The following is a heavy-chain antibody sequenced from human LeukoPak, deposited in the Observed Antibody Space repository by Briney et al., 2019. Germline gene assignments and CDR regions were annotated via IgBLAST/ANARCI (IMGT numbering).Heavy chain of an antibody. V-gene: IGHV4-34*01. J-gene: IGHJ5*02. CDR2: IYYSGST. D-gene: IGHD3-3*01. CDR1: GGSFSDYY. CDR3: ARSSETKGGYYDFWSGYYLLVTEGFDP. Sequence: KTSETLSLTCAVYGGSFSDYYWSWIRQPPGKGLEWIGSIYYSGSTYYNPSLKSRVTISVDTSKNQFSLKLSSVTAADTAVYYCARSSETKGGYYDFWSGYYLLVTEGFDPWGQGTLVTVSS.